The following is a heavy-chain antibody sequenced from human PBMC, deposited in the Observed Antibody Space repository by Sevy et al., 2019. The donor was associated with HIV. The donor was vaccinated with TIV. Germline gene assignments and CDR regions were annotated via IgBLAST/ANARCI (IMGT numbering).Heavy chain of an antibody. D-gene: IGHD2-8*02. CDR3: NTDPIILLLVTNGLDV. CDR1: GFTFSYAW. Sequence: GGSLRLSCAASGFTFSYAWMSWVRQAPGKGLEWIGRIKAKADGGTIEYAAPVKGGFTISRDDSKNTLYLQMNSLKTEDTAVYYCNTDPIILLLVTNGLDVWGQGTTVTVSS. CDR2: IKAKADGGTI. J-gene: IGHJ6*02. V-gene: IGHV3-15*01.